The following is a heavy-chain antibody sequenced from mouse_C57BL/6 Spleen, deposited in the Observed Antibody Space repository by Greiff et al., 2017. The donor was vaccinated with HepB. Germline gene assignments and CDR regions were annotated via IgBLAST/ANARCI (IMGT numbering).Heavy chain of an antibody. CDR1: GFSLTSYG. V-gene: IGHV2-6-1*01. CDR2: IWSDGST. J-gene: IGHJ4*01. CDR3: ARHQIYYYGSSNYYAMDY. D-gene: IGHD1-1*01. Sequence: VKLVESGPGLVAPSQSLSITCTVSGFSLTSYGVHWVRQPPGKGLEWLVVIWSDGSTTYNSALKSRLSISKDNSKSQVFLKMNSLQTDDTAMYYCARHQIYYYGSSNYYAMDYWGQGTSVTVSS.